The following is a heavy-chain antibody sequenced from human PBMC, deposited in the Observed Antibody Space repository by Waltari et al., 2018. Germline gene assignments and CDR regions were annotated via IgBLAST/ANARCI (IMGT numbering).Heavy chain of an antibody. CDR2: IDWDDDK. J-gene: IGHJ4*02. Sequence: QVSLRESGPALVQPTEPLTLTCTFSGFSLTTDRVSVTWIRQPPGKALEWLALIDWDDDKFYSSSLTTRLTISQGSSKNQVVLTMTDMDPVDTATYYCACDVTGQYYFDHWGQGILVTVSS. D-gene: IGHD1-1*01. CDR3: ACDVTGQYYFDH. CDR1: GFSLTTDRVS. V-gene: IGHV2-70*01.